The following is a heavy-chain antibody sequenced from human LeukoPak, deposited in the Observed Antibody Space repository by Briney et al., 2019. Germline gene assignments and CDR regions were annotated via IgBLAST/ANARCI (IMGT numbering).Heavy chain of an antibody. CDR1: GFTFSSYS. Sequence: GGSLRLSCAASGFTFSSYSMNWVRQAPGKGLEWVSSISSSSSYIYYADSVKGRFTISRDNAKNSLYLQMNSLRAEDTGVYYCARDGRWINYYDGSSPVWGQGALVTVSS. D-gene: IGHD3-22*01. CDR3: ARDGRWINYYDGSSPV. CDR2: ISSSSSYI. V-gene: IGHV3-21*01. J-gene: IGHJ4*02.